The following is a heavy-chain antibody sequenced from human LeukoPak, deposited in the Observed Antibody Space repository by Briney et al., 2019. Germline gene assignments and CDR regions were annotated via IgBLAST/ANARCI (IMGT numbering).Heavy chain of an antibody. D-gene: IGHD3-10*01. J-gene: IGHJ5*02. CDR2: IYYSGST. V-gene: IGHV4-39*01. Sequence: PSETLSLTCTVSGGSISSSSYYWGWIRQPPGKGLEWIGSIYYSGSTYYNPSLKSRVTISVDTSKNQFSLKLSSVTAADTALYYCARYASGSYYWFDPWGQGTLVTVSS. CDR3: ARYASGSYYWFDP. CDR1: GGSISSSSYY.